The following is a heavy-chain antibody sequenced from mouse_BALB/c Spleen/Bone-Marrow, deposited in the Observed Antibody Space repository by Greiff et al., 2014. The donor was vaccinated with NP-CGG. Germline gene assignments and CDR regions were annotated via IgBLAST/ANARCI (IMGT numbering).Heavy chain of an antibody. J-gene: IGHJ1*01. D-gene: IGHD2-3*01. Sequence: QVQLKESGAELVKPGAPVKLSCKASGYTFTGYWMNWVKQRPGRGLEWIGRIDPSDSETHYNQKFKDKATLTVDKSSSTAYIQLSSLTSEDSAVYYCARSHGYYPYWYFDVWGAGTTVTVSS. CDR2: IDPSDSET. CDR1: GYTFTGYW. CDR3: ARSHGYYPYWYFDV. V-gene: IGHV1-69*02.